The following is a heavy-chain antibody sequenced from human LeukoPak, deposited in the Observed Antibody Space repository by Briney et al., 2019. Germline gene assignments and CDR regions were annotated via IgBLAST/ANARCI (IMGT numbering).Heavy chain of an antibody. CDR2: IDPSDSYT. Sequence: PGESLRISCKGSGYSFTSYWISWVRQMPGKGLEGMGRIDPSDSYTNDSPSFQGHVTISADKSISTAYLQWSSLKASDTAMYYCARHHRLTVLLWFGELDYWGQGTLVTVSS. CDR1: GYSFTSYW. CDR3: ARHHRLTVLLWFGELDY. J-gene: IGHJ4*02. V-gene: IGHV5-10-1*01. D-gene: IGHD3-10*01.